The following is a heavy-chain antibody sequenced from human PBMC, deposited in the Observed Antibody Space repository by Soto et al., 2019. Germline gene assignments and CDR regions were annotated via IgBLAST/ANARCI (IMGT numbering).Heavy chain of an antibody. Sequence: GGSLRLSCAASGFTFSSYEMHWVRQAPGKGLEWVSYIYSSGSTVYYADSVKGRFTISRDNAKNSLYLQMNSLRVEDTAVYYCATAPVTTVQYDYYGMDVGGQGTTVTV. D-gene: IGHD4-4*01. V-gene: IGHV3-48*03. CDR1: GFTFSSYE. CDR3: ATAPVTTVQYDYYGMDV. J-gene: IGHJ6*02. CDR2: IYSSGSTV.